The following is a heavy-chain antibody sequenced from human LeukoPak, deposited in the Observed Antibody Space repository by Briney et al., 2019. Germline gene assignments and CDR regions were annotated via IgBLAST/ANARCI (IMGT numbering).Heavy chain of an antibody. Sequence: GGSLKLSCAASGFTYSGSAMHWVRQASGKGLEWVGRIRSKANSYATAYAASVKGRFTISRDDSKNTAYLQMNSLKTEDTAVYYCTRSDYAPIHYYYYYMDVWGKGTTVTVSS. CDR2: IRSKANSYAT. V-gene: IGHV3-73*01. J-gene: IGHJ6*03. CDR3: TRSDYAPIHYYYYYMDV. D-gene: IGHD4-17*01. CDR1: GFTYSGSA.